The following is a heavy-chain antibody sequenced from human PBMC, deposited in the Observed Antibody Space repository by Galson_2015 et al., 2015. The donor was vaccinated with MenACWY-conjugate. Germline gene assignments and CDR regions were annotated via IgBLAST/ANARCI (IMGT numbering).Heavy chain of an antibody. CDR2: ISSSSSTI. D-gene: IGHD4-17*01. CDR3: ARYDYGDYVGFLLDY. V-gene: IGHV3-48*04. CDR1: GFTFSSYS. Sequence: SLRLSCAASGFTFSSYSMNWVRQAPGKGLEWVSYISSSSSTIYYADSVKGRFTISRDNAKNSLYLQMNSLRAEDTAVYYCARYDYGDYVGFLLDYWGQGTLVTVSS. J-gene: IGHJ4*02.